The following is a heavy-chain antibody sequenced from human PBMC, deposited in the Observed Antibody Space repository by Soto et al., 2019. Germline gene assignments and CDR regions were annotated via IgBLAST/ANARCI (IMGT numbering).Heavy chain of an antibody. D-gene: IGHD2-21*01. V-gene: IGHV3-15*01. Sequence: PVGSLRLCWRAVGGMCVAPGGSWVLQTPGKGLEWVGRIKSKNNGGTIDHGAPVKGRFTISRDDSQNTVYLEMNSLKTEDTAIYYCAADLPDCGAYAFDYWGQGNLVHVSS. CDR2: IKSKNNGGTI. CDR3: AADLPDCGAYAFDY. CDR1: GGMCVAPG. J-gene: IGHJ4*02.